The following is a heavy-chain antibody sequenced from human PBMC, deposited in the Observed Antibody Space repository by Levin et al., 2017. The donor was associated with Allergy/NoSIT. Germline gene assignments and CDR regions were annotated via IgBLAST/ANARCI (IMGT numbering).Heavy chain of an antibody. CDR1: GFSFSDDW. CDR3: ASPYSSDWVFDL. Sequence: GGSLRLSCVAPGFSFSDDWLTWVRQAPGKGLEWVANIKPDGSEKYYADSVTGRFNISRDNAQNSLYLQMKYLSAEDTAVYYCASPYSSDWVFDLWGPGTMVTVSS. D-gene: IGHD6-19*01. J-gene: IGHJ3*01. V-gene: IGHV3-7*01. CDR2: IKPDGSEK.